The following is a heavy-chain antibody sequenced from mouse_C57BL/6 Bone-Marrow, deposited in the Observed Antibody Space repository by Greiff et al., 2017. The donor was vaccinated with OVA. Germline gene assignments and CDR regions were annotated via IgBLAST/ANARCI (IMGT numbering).Heavy chain of an antibody. CDR3: AREPSGSSYEFAY. CDR1: GYTFTSYW. CDR2: IHPNSGST. J-gene: IGHJ3*01. Sequence: VQLQQPGAELVKPGASVKLSCKASGYTFTSYWMHWVKQRPGQGLEWIGMIHPNSGSTNYNEKFKSKATLTVDTSSSTAYMQLSSLTSEDSAVYYCAREPSGSSYEFAYWGQGTLVTVSA. D-gene: IGHD1-1*01. V-gene: IGHV1-64*01.